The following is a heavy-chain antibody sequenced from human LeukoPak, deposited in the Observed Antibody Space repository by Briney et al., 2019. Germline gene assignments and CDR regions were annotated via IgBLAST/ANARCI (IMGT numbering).Heavy chain of an antibody. Sequence: GGSLRLSCAASGFTFSSYAMSWVRQAPGKGLEWVSAISGSGGSTYYADSVKGRFTISRDNSKNTLYLQMNSLRAEDTAVYYCARAPYSSGWYGDLWGQGTLVTVSS. CDR2: ISGSGGST. CDR3: ARAPYSSGWYGDL. V-gene: IGHV3-23*01. D-gene: IGHD6-19*01. CDR1: GFTFSSYA. J-gene: IGHJ4*02.